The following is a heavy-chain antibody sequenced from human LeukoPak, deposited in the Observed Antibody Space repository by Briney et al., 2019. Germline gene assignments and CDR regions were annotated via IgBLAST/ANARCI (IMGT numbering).Heavy chain of an antibody. CDR3: ARVTMVRGVIYYFDY. Sequence: PGGSLRLSCAASGFTFSSYSMNWVRQAPGKGLEWVSSISSSSSYIYYADSVKGRFTISRDNAKNSLYLQMNSLRAEDTAVYYCARVTMVRGVIYYFDYWGQGTLVTVSS. J-gene: IGHJ4*02. CDR2: ISSSSSYI. CDR1: GFTFSSYS. V-gene: IGHV3-21*01. D-gene: IGHD3-10*01.